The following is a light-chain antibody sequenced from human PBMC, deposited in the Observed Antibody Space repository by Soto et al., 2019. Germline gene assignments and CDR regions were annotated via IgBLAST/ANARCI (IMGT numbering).Light chain of an antibody. CDR2: ETS. CDR3: LLSYSNSRRV. Sequence: QAVVTQEPSLTVSLGGTVTLTCGSSTGAVTSGHYPYWFQQKPGQAPRTLIFETSNKHSWTPARFSGSLLGGKAALTLSGAQPEDEAEYYCLLSYSNSRRVFGGGTKVTVL. V-gene: IGLV7-46*01. CDR1: TGAVTSGHY. J-gene: IGLJ3*02.